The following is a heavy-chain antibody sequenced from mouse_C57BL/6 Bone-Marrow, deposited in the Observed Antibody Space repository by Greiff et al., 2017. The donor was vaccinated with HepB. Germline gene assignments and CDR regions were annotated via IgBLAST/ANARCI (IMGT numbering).Heavy chain of an antibody. V-gene: IGHV5-2*01. J-gene: IGHJ4*01. CDR3: APPYYYGSSPYAMDY. CDR1: EYEFPSHD. D-gene: IGHD1-1*01. Sequence: EVKVVESGGGLVQPGESLKLSCESNEYEFPSHDMSWVRKTPEKRLELVAAINSDGGSTYYPDTMERRFIISRDNTKQTLYLQMSSLRSEDTALYYCAPPYYYGSSPYAMDYWGQGTSVTVSS. CDR2: INSDGGST.